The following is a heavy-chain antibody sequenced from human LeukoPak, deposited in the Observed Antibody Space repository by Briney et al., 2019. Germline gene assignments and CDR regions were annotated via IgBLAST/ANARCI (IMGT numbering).Heavy chain of an antibody. J-gene: IGHJ4*02. CDR3: ARGSTWIQLWLLFY. CDR2: IIPIFGTA. V-gene: IGHV1-69*13. CDR1: GYTFTTYD. Sequence: ASVKVSCKASGYTFTTYDINWVRQAPGQGLEWMGGIIPIFGTANYAQKFQGRVTITADESTSTAYMELSSLRSEDTAVYYCARGSTWIQLWLLFYWGQGTLVTVSS. D-gene: IGHD5-18*01.